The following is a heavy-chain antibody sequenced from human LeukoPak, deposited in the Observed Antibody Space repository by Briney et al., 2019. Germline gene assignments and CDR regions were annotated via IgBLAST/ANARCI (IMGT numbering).Heavy chain of an antibody. CDR1: GFTFDDYA. Sequence: GGSLRLSCAASGFTFDDYAMHWVRQAPGKGLEWVSLISGDGGSTYYADSVKGRFTISRDNSKNSLYLQVNSLRTEDTALYYCVKTRSDYYYYGMDVWGQGTTVTVSS. CDR2: ISGDGGST. D-gene: IGHD2-2*01. CDR3: VKTRSDYYYYGMDV. V-gene: IGHV3-43*02. J-gene: IGHJ6*02.